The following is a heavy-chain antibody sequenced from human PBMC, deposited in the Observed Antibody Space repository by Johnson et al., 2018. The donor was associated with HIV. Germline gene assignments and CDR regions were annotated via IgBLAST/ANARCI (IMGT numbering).Heavy chain of an antibody. CDR3: ARDIRTSPCGYSRSSRGGVSLPNDAFDI. D-gene: IGHD6-6*01. J-gene: IGHJ3*02. CDR1: GFTVSSNY. CDR2: ISGSGGST. V-gene: IGHV3-66*01. Sequence: VHLVESGGGLVQPGGSLRLSCAASGFTVSSNYMSWVRQAPGKGLEWVSVISGSGGSTYYADSVKGRFTISRANSKNTLYLQMNSLIAEDTAVYYCARDIRTSPCGYSRSSRGGVSLPNDAFDIWGQGTMVTVSS.